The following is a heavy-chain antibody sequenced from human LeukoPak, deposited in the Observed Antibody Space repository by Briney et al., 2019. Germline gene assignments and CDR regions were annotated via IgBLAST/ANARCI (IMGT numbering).Heavy chain of an antibody. CDR1: GFTFSSYS. D-gene: IGHD5-12*01. V-gene: IGHV3-21*01. CDR3: ARDPSGYEDY. CDR2: ISSSSSYI. Sequence: GGSLRLSCAASGFTFSSYSMNWVRQAPGKGLEGVSSISSSSSYIYYADSVKGRFTISRDNAKNSLYLQMNSLRAEDTAVYYCARDPSGYEDYWGQGTLVTVSS. J-gene: IGHJ4*02.